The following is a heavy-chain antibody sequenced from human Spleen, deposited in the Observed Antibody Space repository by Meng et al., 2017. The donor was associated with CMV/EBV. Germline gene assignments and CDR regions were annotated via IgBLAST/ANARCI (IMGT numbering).Heavy chain of an antibody. CDR2: TTYDGSKK. D-gene: IGHD2-2*02. CDR1: GFTFSTYA. CDR3: AKDMGYCSSTSCYTLDY. V-gene: IGHV3-30*04. J-gene: IGHJ4*02. Sequence: GESLKISCAASGFTFSTYAMHWLRQAPGKGLEWVALTTYDGSKKEYAESVKGRFTISRDNSKNSLYLQMNSLRTEDTALYYCAKDMGYCSSTSCYTLDYWGQGTLVTVSS.